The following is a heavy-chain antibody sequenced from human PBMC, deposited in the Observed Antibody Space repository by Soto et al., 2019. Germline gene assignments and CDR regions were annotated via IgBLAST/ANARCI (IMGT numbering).Heavy chain of an antibody. CDR3: ARGPTGGGRIVDY. D-gene: IGHD3-16*01. J-gene: IGHJ4*02. Sequence: ASVKVSCKASGYTFTGYYMHWVRQAPGQGLEWMGWINPNSGGTNYAQKFQGWVTMTRDTSISTAYMELSRLRSDDTAVYYCARGPTGGGRIVDYWGQGTLVTVSS. CDR1: GYTFTGYY. CDR2: INPNSGGT. V-gene: IGHV1-2*04.